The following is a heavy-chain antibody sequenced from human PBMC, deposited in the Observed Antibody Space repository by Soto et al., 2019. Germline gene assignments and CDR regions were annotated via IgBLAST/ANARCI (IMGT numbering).Heavy chain of an antibody. CDR2: IRSKGDGETT. CDR1: GFTVSNAC. V-gene: IGHV3-15*01. J-gene: IGHJ6*02. CDR3: TKDLYYFGVVV. Sequence: XGSLRLTFAASGFTVSNACRSGVRQAPGKGLEWVGRIRSKGDGETTDYAAPVRGRFTISRDDSKNTFFLQMNSLKAEDTAVYYCTKDLYYFGVVVWGQGTTVTVSS.